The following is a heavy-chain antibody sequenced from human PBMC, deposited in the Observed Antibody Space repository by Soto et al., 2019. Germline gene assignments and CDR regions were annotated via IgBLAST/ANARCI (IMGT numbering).Heavy chain of an antibody. Sequence: ASVKVSCKASGYTFTSNSIGWVRQSPGQGLEWVGWINVYNGNTKYAQKFQGWVTMTRDTSISTAYMELSRLRSDDTAVYYCARARDYPTMDVWGQGTTVTVSS. J-gene: IGHJ6*02. D-gene: IGHD4-17*01. CDR1: GYTFTSNS. CDR2: INVYNGNT. V-gene: IGHV1-2*04. CDR3: ARARDYPTMDV.